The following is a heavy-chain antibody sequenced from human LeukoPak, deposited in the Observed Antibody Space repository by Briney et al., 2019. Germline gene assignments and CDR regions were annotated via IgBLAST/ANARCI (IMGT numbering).Heavy chain of an antibody. CDR1: GYTFTSYG. Sequence: GASVKVSCKASGYTFTSYGISWVRQAPGQGLEWMGWISAYNGNTNYAQKLQGRVTMTTDTSTSTAYMELSRLRSDDTAVYYCARDEENDSSGYLRNWGQGTLVTVSS. J-gene: IGHJ4*02. CDR3: ARDEENDSSGYLRN. V-gene: IGHV1-18*01. D-gene: IGHD3-22*01. CDR2: ISAYNGNT.